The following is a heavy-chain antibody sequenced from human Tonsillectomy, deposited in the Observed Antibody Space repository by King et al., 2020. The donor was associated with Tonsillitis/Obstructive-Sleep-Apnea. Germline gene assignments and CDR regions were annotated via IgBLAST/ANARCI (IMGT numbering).Heavy chain of an antibody. CDR3: AREYYDFLSGYYTYTVPYCFDY. Sequence: VQLVESGGGVFKPGGSLRLSCAASGFTFSGYYMSWVRQAPGKGLEWVAVISYTGSNKYNPDPVKGVFTISKDNSKNTLYLQMNSLRAEDAAVYYCAREYYDFLSGYYTYTVPYCFDYWGQGTLVTVSS. D-gene: IGHD3-3*01. V-gene: IGHV3-30*03. J-gene: IGHJ4*02. CDR1: GFTFSGYY. CDR2: ISYTGSNK.